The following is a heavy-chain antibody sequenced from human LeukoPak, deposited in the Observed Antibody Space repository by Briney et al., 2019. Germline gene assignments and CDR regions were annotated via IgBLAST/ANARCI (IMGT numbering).Heavy chain of an antibody. V-gene: IGHV4-39*01. D-gene: IGHD3-22*01. CDR1: GFTFSSYSMN. CDR3: ARHRGGGGYYDSSGYYYAPYHYMDV. Sequence: GSLRLSCAASGFTFSSYSMNWVRQPPGKGLEWIGSIYYSGSTYYNPSLKSRVTISVDTSKNQFSLKLSSVTAADTAVYYCARHRGGGGYYDSSGYYYAPYHYMDVWGKGTTVTISS. CDR2: IYYSGST. J-gene: IGHJ6*03.